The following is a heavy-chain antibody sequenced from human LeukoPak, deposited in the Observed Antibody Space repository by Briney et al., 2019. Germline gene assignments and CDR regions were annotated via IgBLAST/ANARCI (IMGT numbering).Heavy chain of an antibody. D-gene: IGHD6-19*01. J-gene: IGHJ4*02. CDR2: INPNSGGT. CDR1: GYTFTDYY. Sequence: ASVKVSCKASGYTFTDYYIHWVRQAPGQGLEWMGWINPNSGGTKYAQKFHGRVTMTRDTSISTHYMELSSLRSDDMAVYYCVRGGPSRGSGFYYFEYWGQGTLVTVSS. V-gene: IGHV1-2*02. CDR3: VRGGPSRGSGFYYFEY.